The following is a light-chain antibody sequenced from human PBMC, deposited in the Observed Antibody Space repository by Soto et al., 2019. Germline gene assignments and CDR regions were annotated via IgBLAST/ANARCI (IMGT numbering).Light chain of an antibody. CDR1: QSVSSN. Sequence: TQAPVTRSEARRVRAARTCRASQSVSSNLAWYQQKPGQAPRLLIYGASTRATGIPARFSGSGSGTECTLAIRSLQSEDFAVYYFQQYNNWPLALGAGTKVDIK. CDR2: GAS. J-gene: IGKJ4*01. V-gene: IGKV3-15*01. CDR3: QQYNNWPLA.